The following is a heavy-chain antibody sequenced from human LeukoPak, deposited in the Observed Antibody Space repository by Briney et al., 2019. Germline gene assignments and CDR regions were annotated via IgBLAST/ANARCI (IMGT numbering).Heavy chain of an antibody. D-gene: IGHD3-10*01. Sequence: SETLSLTCTVSGDSINDHYWSWIRQPPGKGLEWIGYIYYSGSTNYNPSLKSRVTISVDTSKNQFSLKLSSVTAADTAVYYCARDYYGSGDAFDIWGQGTMVTVSS. CDR3: ARDYYGSGDAFDI. CDR2: IYYSGST. J-gene: IGHJ3*02. CDR1: GDSINDHY. V-gene: IGHV4-59*11.